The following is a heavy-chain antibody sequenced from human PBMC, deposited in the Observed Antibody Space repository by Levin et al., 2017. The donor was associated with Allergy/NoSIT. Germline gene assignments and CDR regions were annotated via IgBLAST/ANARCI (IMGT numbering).Heavy chain of an antibody. CDR1: GFTFSSYA. J-gene: IGHJ4*02. CDR2: ISGSGGST. CDR3: AKDLGTGDYSNYLDWKSVAGTGGRGHIMLAY. D-gene: IGHD4-11*01. V-gene: IGHV3-23*01. Sequence: PGGSLRLSCAASGFTFSSYAMSWVRQAPGKGLEWVSAISGSGGSTYYADSVKGRFTISRDNSKNTLYLQMNSLRAEDTAVYYCAKDLGTGDYSNYLDWKSVAGTGGRGHIMLAYWGQGTLVTVSS.